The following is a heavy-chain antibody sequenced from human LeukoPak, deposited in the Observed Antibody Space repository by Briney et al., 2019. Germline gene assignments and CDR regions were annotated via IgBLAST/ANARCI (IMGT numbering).Heavy chain of an antibody. D-gene: IGHD2-2*02. CDR1: GYTFTGYY. CDR2: INPNSGGT. Sequence: GASVKVSCKASGYTFTGYYMHWVRQAPGQGLEWMGWINPNSGGTNYAQKFQGRVTMTRDTSISTAYMELSRLRSDDTAVYYCARAGRYCSSTSCYTGDYWGQGTLVTASS. V-gene: IGHV1-2*02. CDR3: ARAGRYCSSTSCYTGDY. J-gene: IGHJ4*02.